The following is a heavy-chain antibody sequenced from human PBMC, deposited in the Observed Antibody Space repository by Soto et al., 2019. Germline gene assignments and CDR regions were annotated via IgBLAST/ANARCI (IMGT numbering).Heavy chain of an antibody. J-gene: IGHJ6*03. CDR3: EIESGGATSTLDYYYFYMDA. Sequence: QVQLVQSGAEVKKPGASVTVSCRASGDTFTGYYMHWVRQAPGQGLERMGWINPNSGVTKYAQKFQGWLTITRNTAIRTLYMQLSRLRADDSAVYYCEIESGGATSTLDYYYFYMDAWGTGTTVTVSS. D-gene: IGHD5-12*01. V-gene: IGHV1-2*04. CDR1: GDTFTGYY. CDR2: INPNSGVT.